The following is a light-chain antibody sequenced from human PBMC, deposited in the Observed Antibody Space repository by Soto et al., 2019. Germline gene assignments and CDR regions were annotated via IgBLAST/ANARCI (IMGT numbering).Light chain of an antibody. J-gene: IGLJ2*01. CDR3: QSYDSSLRDVV. CDR2: GNS. V-gene: IGLV1-40*01. Sequence: QSVLTQPPSVSGAPGQTVTISCTGSSSNIGAGYNVHWYQQLPGTAPKLLIYGNSNRPSGVPDRFSGSKSGTSASLAITGLQAEDECDYYCQSYDSSLRDVVFGGGTKLTVL. CDR1: SSNIGAGYN.